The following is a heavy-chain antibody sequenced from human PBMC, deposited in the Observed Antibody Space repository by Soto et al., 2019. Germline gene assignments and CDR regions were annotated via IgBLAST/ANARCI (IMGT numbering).Heavy chain of an antibody. CDR3: ARNNYYYDSSGYSAGMDV. D-gene: IGHD3-22*01. V-gene: IGHV3-13*01. Sequence: PGGSLRLSCAASGFTFSSYDMHWVRQATGKGLEWVSAIGTAGDTYYPGSVKGRFTISRENAKNSLYLQMNSLRAEDTAVYYCARNNYYYDSSGYSAGMDVWGQGTTVTVSS. CDR2: IGTAGDT. J-gene: IGHJ6*02. CDR1: GFTFSSYD.